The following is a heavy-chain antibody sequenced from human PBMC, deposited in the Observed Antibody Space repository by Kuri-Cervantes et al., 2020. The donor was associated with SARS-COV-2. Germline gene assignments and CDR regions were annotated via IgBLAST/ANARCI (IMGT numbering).Heavy chain of an antibody. V-gene: IGHV4-39*07. J-gene: IGHJ6*02. CDR1: GGSISSSSYY. CDR2: IYYSGST. CDR3: ARDWAAQAPPGMDV. Sequence: SETLSLTCTVSGGSISSSSYYWGWIRQPPGKGLEWIGSIYYSGSTYYNPSLKSRVTISVDTSKNQSSLKLSSVTAADTAVYYCARDWAAQAPPGMDVWGQGTTVTVSS. D-gene: IGHD6-25*01.